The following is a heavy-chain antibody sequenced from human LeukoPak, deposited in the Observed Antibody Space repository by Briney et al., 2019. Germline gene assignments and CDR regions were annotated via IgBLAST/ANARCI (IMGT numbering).Heavy chain of an antibody. V-gene: IGHV1-46*01. Sequence: ASVKVSCKASGYTLTSYYMHWVRQAPGQGLEWMGIINPSGGSTNYAQKFQGRVTMTRDMSTRTVYMELRSLRSDDTAVYYCARDLKRGYSSGRYSWGTGSSNDYWGQGTLVTVSS. CDR2: INPSGGST. J-gene: IGHJ4*02. CDR3: ARDLKRGYSSGRYSWGTGSSNDY. CDR1: GYTLTSYY. D-gene: IGHD6-19*01.